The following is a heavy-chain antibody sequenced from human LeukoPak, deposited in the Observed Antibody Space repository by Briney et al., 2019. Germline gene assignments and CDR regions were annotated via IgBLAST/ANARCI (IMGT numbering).Heavy chain of an antibody. Sequence: AGGSLRLSCEGSGFPFGSYVTSWVRQAPGKGLEWIAYINHNAEMIFYPDFVKGRFTISRDNPKKSLYLQMNALRYEDTAIYYCARDHDWAFDLWGQGTLVTVSS. CDR1: GFPFGSYV. D-gene: IGHD3-9*01. V-gene: IGHV3-48*02. J-gene: IGHJ4*02. CDR2: INHNAEMI. CDR3: ARDHDWAFDL.